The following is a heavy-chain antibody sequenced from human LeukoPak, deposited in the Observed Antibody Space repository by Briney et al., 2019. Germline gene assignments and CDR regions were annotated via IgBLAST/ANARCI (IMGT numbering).Heavy chain of an antibody. D-gene: IGHD5-24*01. J-gene: IGHJ4*02. CDR1: GFTVSSNY. V-gene: IGHV4-31*02. Sequence: LRLSCAASGFTVSSNYMSWVRQHPGKGLEWIGYIYYSGSTYYNPSLKSRVTISVDTSKNQFSLKLSSVTAADTAVYYCARGGGYNLVDYWGQGTLVTASS. CDR2: IYYSGST. CDR3: ARGGGYNLVDY.